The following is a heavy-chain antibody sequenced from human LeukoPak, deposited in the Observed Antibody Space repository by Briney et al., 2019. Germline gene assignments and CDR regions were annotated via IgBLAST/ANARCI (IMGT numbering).Heavy chain of an antibody. V-gene: IGHV4-39*07. D-gene: IGHD4-17*01. J-gene: IGHJ4*02. Sequence: SETLSLTCTVSGGSISSSSYYWGWIRQPPGKGLEWIGSIYYSGSTYYNPSLESRVTISVDTSKNQFSLKLSSVTAADTAVYYCAREDYGDSVYYFDYWGQGTLVTVSS. CDR3: AREDYGDSVYYFDY. CDR1: GGSISSSSYY. CDR2: IYYSGST.